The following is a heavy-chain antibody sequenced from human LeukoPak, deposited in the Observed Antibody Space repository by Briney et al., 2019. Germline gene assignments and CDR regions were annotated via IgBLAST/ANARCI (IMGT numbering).Heavy chain of an antibody. CDR3: ARGGPIYDFWSGYYYYYMDV. J-gene: IGHJ6*03. CDR1: GGTFSSYA. V-gene: IGHV1-69*13. D-gene: IGHD3-3*01. Sequence: ASVKVSCKASGGTFSSYAISWVRQAPGQGLEWMGGIIPIFGTANYAQKFQGRVTITADESTSTAYMELSSLRSEDTAVCYCARGGPIYDFWSGYYYYYMDVWGKGTTVTVSS. CDR2: IIPIFGTA.